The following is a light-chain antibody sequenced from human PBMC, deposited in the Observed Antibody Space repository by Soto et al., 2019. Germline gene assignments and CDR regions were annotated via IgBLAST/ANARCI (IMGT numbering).Light chain of an antibody. V-gene: IGKV1-17*01. CDR1: QSISSY. Sequence: DVQMTQSPSTLSASVGDRVTITCRASQSISSYLNWYQQKPGKAPKLLIYAASSLQSGVPSRFSGSGYGTEFTLTISSLQPEDFATYYCLQHNSYPHTFGGGTKVDI. J-gene: IGKJ4*01. CDR3: LQHNSYPHT. CDR2: AAS.